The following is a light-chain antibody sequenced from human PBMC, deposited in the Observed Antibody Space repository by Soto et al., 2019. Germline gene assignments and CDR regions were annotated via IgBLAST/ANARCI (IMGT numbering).Light chain of an antibody. CDR3: TSYTSNITLVL. Sequence: QSVLTQPASVSGSPGQSITISCTGSSSDVGDYNYVSWYQQHPGKAPKLMIYEVSNRPSGVSNRFSGSKSGNTATLTISGLQAEDEADYYCTSYTSNITLVLFGGGTQLTVL. CDR1: SSDVGDYNY. V-gene: IGLV2-14*01. CDR2: EVS. J-gene: IGLJ2*01.